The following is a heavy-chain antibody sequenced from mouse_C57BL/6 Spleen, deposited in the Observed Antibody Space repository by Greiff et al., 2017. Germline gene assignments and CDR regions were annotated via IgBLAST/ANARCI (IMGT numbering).Heavy chain of an antibody. CDR2: IDPSDSYT. V-gene: IGHV1-59*01. Sequence: VQLQQPGAELVRPGTSVKLSCKASGYTFTSYWMHWVKQRPGQGLEWIGVIDPSDSYTNYNQKFKGKATLTVDTSSSTAYMQLSSLTSEDSAVYYCARRASDYDGYFDYWGQGTTLTVSS. D-gene: IGHD2-4*01. CDR3: ARRASDYDGYFDY. CDR1: GYTFTSYW. J-gene: IGHJ2*01.